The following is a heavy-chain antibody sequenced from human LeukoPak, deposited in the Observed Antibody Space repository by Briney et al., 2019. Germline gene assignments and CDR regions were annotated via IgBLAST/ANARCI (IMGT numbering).Heavy chain of an antibody. J-gene: IGHJ4*02. Sequence: SETLSLTCTVSGGSISSYYWNWIRQPPGKGLEWFGYIYYSGSTSYNPSLKSRVTMSVDTSKNQFSLNLSSVTAADTAVYYCATYRGTRGSYYYWGQGTLVTVSS. V-gene: IGHV4-59*08. CDR3: ATYRGTRGSYYY. CDR2: IYYSGST. D-gene: IGHD1-1*01. CDR1: GGSISSYY.